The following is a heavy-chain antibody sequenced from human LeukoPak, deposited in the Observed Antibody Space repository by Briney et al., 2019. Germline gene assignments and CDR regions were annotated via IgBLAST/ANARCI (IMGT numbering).Heavy chain of an antibody. CDR1: GGSFSGYY. CDR2: INHSGST. Sequence: PSETLSLTCAVYGGSFSGYYWSWIRQPPGKGLEWIGEINHSGSTNYNPSLKSRVTISVDTSKNQFSLKLSSVTAADTAVYYCARGRGGATDVWRAFDIWGQGTMVTVSS. CDR3: ARGRGGATDVWRAFDI. V-gene: IGHV4-34*01. J-gene: IGHJ3*02. D-gene: IGHD1-26*01.